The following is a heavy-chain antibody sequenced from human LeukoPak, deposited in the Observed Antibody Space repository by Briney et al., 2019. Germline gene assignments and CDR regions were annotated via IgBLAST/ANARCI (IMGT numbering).Heavy chain of an antibody. CDR3: AGDFTPTRSFDY. D-gene: IGHD1-14*01. V-gene: IGHV4-38-2*02. CDR1: DYSISSGYY. CDR2: ILHSGST. Sequence: SETLSLTCTVSDYSISSGYYWGWIRQPPGKGLKWIGNILHSGSTYYNPSLKSRVTISVDTSKNQFSLKLSSVTAADTAVYYCAGDFTPTRSFDYWGQGTLVTVSS. J-gene: IGHJ4*02.